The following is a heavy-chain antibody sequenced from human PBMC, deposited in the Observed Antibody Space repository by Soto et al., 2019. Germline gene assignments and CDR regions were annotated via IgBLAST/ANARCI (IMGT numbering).Heavy chain of an antibody. CDR2: FIPIFRTL. D-gene: IGHD3-22*01. J-gene: IGHJ3*01. CDR3: VRDRRIYYSDPHDEFVASDYEV. V-gene: IGHV1-69*01. Sequence: QVQLIQSEAEVKKPGSSVRVSCTASGGIFGSHGFSWVRQAPGQRLEWVGGFIPIFRTLTYTEKFQARVRIAADESTQTVYLELSSLTSEYTAVYYCVRDRRIYYSDPHDEFVASDYEVWGQGTMVSVSS. CDR1: GGIFGSHG.